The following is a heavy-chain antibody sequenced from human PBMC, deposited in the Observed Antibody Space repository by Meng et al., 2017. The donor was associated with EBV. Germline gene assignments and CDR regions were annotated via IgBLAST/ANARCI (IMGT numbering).Heavy chain of an antibody. CDR2: INPNSGGT. D-gene: IGHD6-19*01. CDR1: GNTFTGYY. V-gene: IGHV1-2*06. CDR3: ARVGIAVAGTGNY. Sequence: VRLVQSGAEGKKPGASCKVSCKASGNTFTGYYMHWVRQAPGQGLEWMGRINPNSGGTNYAQKFQGRVTMTRDTSISTAYMELSRLRSDDTAVYYCARVGIAVAGTGNYWGQGTLVTVSS. J-gene: IGHJ4*02.